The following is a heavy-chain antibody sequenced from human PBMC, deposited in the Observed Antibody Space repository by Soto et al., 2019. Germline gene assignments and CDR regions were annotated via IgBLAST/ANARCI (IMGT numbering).Heavy chain of an antibody. Sequence: PSETLSLTCTVAGRSINSDYYWGWIRQPPGKGLQWIGSIYPGGGTYYNPSLKSRVTISIDTSKNQFSLRLTSVTAADTAMYYCARKGYYPSGRINLFGSWGRVTLGTVSS. V-gene: IGHV4-38-2*02. J-gene: IGHJ4*02. CDR1: GRSINSDYY. CDR3: ARKGYYPSGRINLFGS. CDR2: IYPGGGT. D-gene: IGHD3-10*01.